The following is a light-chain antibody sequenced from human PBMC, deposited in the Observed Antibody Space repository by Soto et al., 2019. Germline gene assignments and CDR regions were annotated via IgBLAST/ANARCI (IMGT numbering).Light chain of an antibody. CDR2: TAS. J-gene: IGKJ1*01. CDR1: QSISSW. Sequence: DIQMTQSPSTLSASVGDRVTITCRASQSISSWLAWYQQKPGKAPKLLIYTASSLESGVPSRFSGSGSGTDFTLTISSLQPDDFATYYCQQYNSYSPWTFGLGTKVEIK. V-gene: IGKV1-5*03. CDR3: QQYNSYSPWT.